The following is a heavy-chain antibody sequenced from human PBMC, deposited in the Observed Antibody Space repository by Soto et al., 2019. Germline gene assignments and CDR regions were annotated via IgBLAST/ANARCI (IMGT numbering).Heavy chain of an antibody. CDR3: AREGLGFDY. CDR1: AASIRDYY. D-gene: IGHD7-27*01. V-gene: IGHV4-4*07. J-gene: IGHJ4*02. Sequence: QVQLQESGPGLVKPSETLSLTCTVSAASIRDYYWSWIRQPAGRGLEWLGRIHATGSDNVKPSLKIRVSMSVDTSKDQFSLKLKSVTGADTAVYYCAREGLGFDYWGQGTLVTVPS. CDR2: IHATGSD.